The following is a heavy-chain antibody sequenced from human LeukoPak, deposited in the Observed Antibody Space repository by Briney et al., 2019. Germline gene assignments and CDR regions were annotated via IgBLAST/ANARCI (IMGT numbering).Heavy chain of an antibody. CDR1: GGSISSGGYS. CDR2: IYHSGST. D-gene: IGHD4-11*01. J-gene: IGHJ4*02. Sequence: SETLSLTCAVSGGSISSGGYSWSWIRQPPGKGLEWIGYIYHSGSTYYNPSLKSRVTISVDRSKNQFSLKLSSVTAADTAVYYCARVAGYSNYHFDYWGQGILVTVSS. CDR3: ARVAGYSNYHFDY. V-gene: IGHV4-30-2*01.